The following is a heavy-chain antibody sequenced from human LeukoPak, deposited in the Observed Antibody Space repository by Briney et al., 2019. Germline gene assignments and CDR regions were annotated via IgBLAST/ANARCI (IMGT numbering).Heavy chain of an antibody. CDR3: ARDNLFRVFIYPGAFDI. CDR1: GGSISSGDYY. V-gene: IGHV4-31*03. D-gene: IGHD3-10*02. J-gene: IGHJ3*02. CDR2: INHSGAT. Sequence: PSQTLSLTCTVSGGSISSGDYYWRWIRQVPGKGLEWIGYINHSGATYYSPSLRSRATISVDTSKNHFSLKLRSVTAADTAVYYCARDNLFRVFIYPGAFDIWGLGTLVTVSS.